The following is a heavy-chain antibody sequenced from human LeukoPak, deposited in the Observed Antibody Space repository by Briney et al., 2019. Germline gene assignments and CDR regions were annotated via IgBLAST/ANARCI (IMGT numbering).Heavy chain of an antibody. J-gene: IGHJ4*02. CDR3: ARDYYESSGYPPEPYDN. D-gene: IGHD3-22*01. CDR1: GFTFSSYW. V-gene: IGHV3-74*01. CDR2: INSDGSST. Sequence: GGSLRLSCAASGFTFSSYWMHWVRQAPGKGLVWVSRINSDGSSTSYADSVKGRFPISRDNSKNTLYLQMNSLRTEDTAVYYCARDYYESSGYPPEPYDNWGQGTLVTVSS.